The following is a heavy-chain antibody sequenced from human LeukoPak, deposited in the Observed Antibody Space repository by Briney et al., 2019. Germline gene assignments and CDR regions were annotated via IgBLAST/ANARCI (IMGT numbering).Heavy chain of an antibody. D-gene: IGHD3-22*01. Sequence: GGSLRLSCAASGFTFSSYWMHWVRQAPGKGLVWVSRINSDGSSTSYADSVKGRFTISRDNAKNTLYLQVNSLRAEDTAVYYCARAGPYDSSGYYYLDAFDIWGQGTMVTVSS. V-gene: IGHV3-74*01. J-gene: IGHJ3*02. CDR3: ARAGPYDSSGYYYLDAFDI. CDR2: INSDGSST. CDR1: GFTFSSYW.